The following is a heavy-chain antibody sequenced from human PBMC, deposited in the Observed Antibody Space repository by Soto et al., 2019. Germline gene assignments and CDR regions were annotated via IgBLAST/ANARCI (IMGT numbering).Heavy chain of an antibody. Sequence: ASVKVSCKASGYTFTSYGISWVRQAPGQGLEWMGWISAYNGNTNYAQKLQGRVTMTTDTSTSTAYMELRSLRSDDTAVYYCARDIVVVPAAYYYYYYYGMDVWGQGTTVTVSS. CDR1: GYTFTSYG. D-gene: IGHD2-2*01. V-gene: IGHV1-18*01. J-gene: IGHJ6*02. CDR2: ISAYNGNT. CDR3: ARDIVVVPAAYYYYYYYGMDV.